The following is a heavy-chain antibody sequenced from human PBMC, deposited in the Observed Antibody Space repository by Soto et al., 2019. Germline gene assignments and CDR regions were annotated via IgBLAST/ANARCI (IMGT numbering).Heavy chain of an antibody. V-gene: IGHV4-61*01. CDR3: ARLQICHFWGGSVQMDV. CDR2: IYYTGTT. Sequence: TSETLSLTCTVSGGSVRSGRYQWGWIRQSPGKGLGWIGYIYYTGTTNYNPSLKSRGTISVDTSKNQFSLKLTSVTAADTALYFCARLQICHFWGGSVQMDVWGQGTSVTVS. D-gene: IGHD3-3*02. CDR1: GGSVRSGRYQ. J-gene: IGHJ6*02.